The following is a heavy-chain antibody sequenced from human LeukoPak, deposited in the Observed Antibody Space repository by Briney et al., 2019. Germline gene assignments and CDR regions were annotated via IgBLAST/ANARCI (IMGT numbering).Heavy chain of an antibody. CDR3: ASPGDSSSWQTFDY. CDR2: IYYSGST. V-gene: IGHV4-59*01. CDR1: GGSIGNYY. Sequence: SETLSLTCTVSGGSIGNYYWSWIRQPPGKGLEWIGSIYYSGSTNYNPSLKSRVTISVDTSKNHFFLRLTSVTAADTAVYYCASPGDSSSWQTFDYWGQGTLVTVSS. D-gene: IGHD6-13*01. J-gene: IGHJ4*02.